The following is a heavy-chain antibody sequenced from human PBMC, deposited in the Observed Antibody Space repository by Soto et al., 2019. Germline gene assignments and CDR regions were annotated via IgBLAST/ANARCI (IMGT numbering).Heavy chain of an antibody. CDR2: ISGSGGST. Sequence: GGSLRLSCAASGFTFSDYYMSWVRQAPGKGLEWVSAISGSGGSTYYADSVKGRFTISRDNSKNTLYLQMNSLRAEDTAVYYCAKSLRELGYYYYGMDVWGQGTTVTVSS. CDR1: GFTFSDYY. J-gene: IGHJ6*02. V-gene: IGHV3-23*01. CDR3: AKSLRELGYYYYGMDV. D-gene: IGHD3-16*01.